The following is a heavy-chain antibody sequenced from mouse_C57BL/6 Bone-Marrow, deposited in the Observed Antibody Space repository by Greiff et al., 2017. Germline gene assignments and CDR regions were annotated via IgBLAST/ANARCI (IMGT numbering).Heavy chain of an antibody. D-gene: IGHD1-3*01. CDR2: ISYDGSN. Sequence: EVQLQQSGPGLVKPSQSLSLTCSVTGYSITSGYYWNWIRQFPGNKLEWMGYISYDGSNNYNPSLKNRISITRDTSKNQFFLMLNSVTTEDTATYYCARVKGAMDYWGQGTSVTVSS. V-gene: IGHV3-6*01. CDR1: GYSITSGYY. J-gene: IGHJ4*01. CDR3: ARVKGAMDY.